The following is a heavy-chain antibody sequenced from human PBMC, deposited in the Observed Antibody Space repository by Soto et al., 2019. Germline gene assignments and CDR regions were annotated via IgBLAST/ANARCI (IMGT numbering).Heavy chain of an antibody. D-gene: IGHD1-26*01. Sequence: EVQLVESGGGLVKPGGSLRLSCAVSGFTFDKVWMNWVRQAPGKGLEWVGRIKSKTDGGTTDYAAPVKGRFTISRDDSKTMLYLQMNSLKTEDRGMYFCTTGRDDLLYWGQGPLVTVSS. CDR1: GFTFDKVW. J-gene: IGHJ4*02. CDR3: TTGRDDLLY. V-gene: IGHV3-15*07. CDR2: IKSKTDGGTT.